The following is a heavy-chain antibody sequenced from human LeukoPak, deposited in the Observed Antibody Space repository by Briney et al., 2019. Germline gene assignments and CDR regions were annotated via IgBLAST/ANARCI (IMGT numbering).Heavy chain of an antibody. V-gene: IGHV3-30*18. CDR1: GFTFSSYG. D-gene: IGHD3-16*02. J-gene: IGHJ4*02. CDR2: ISYDGSNK. Sequence: PGGSLRLSCAASGFTFSSYGMHWVRQAPGKGLEWVAVISYDGSNKYYADSVKGRFTISRDNSKNTLYLQMNSLRAEDTAVYYCAKTQRAFGGVIVPFDYWGQGTLVTVSS. CDR3: AKTQRAFGGVIVPFDY.